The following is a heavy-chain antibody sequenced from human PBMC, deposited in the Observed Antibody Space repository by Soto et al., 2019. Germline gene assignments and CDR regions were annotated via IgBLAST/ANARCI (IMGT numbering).Heavy chain of an antibody. V-gene: IGHV4-30-2*01. Sequence: SETLSLTCTVSGGSISSSSYSWSWIRQPPGKGLEWIGYIYHSGSTYYNPSLKSRVTISVDRSKNQFSLKLSSVTAADTAVYYCVRVPDRWGQGTLVTVSS. D-gene: IGHD2-2*01. CDR3: VRVPDR. J-gene: IGHJ5*02. CDR1: GGSISSSSYS. CDR2: IYHSGST.